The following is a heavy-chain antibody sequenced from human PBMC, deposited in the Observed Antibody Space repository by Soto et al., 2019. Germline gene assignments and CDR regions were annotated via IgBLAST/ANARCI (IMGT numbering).Heavy chain of an antibody. CDR2: IHHSGSVFESGST. CDR3: RRNSSSSSCDY. J-gene: IGHJ4*02. V-gene: IGHV4-38-2*01. D-gene: IGHD6-13*01. Sequence: SETLSLTCAVSGSSITITYYWGWVRQPPGKGLEWIGSIHHSGSVFESGSTHYSPSFKSRVTISADTSKNQFSLKLTSVTAADTAVYFCRRNSSSSSCDYCGELTLVAVFS. CDR1: GSSITITYY.